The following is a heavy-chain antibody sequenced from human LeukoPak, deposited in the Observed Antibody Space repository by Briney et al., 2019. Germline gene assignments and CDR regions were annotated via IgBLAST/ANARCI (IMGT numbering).Heavy chain of an antibody. Sequence: PGESLRLSCAASGFTFSSFVMSWVRQAPGKGLEWVSTVSGFGTGTYYADSVKGRFIISRDNSRSTLYLQMHSLRAEDTAIYYCAKDLIGCSSTSCYGFDYFDYWGQGILVTVSS. V-gene: IGHV3-23*01. CDR2: VSGFGTGT. J-gene: IGHJ4*02. CDR3: AKDLIGCSSTSCYGFDYFDY. D-gene: IGHD2-2*01. CDR1: GFTFSSFV.